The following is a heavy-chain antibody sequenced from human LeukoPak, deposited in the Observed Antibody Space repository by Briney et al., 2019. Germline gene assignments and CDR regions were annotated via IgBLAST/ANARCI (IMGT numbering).Heavy chain of an antibody. Sequence: LPGGSLRLSCAASGFSFSSHGFHWVRQAPGKGLEWVALIWYGGSNTYYADSVKGRFTISRDNSKNTLYLQMSSLRADDTAVYYCAKAVRFFNYYYYMDVWGKGTTVTVSS. CDR3: AKAVRFFNYYYYMDV. CDR1: GFSFSSHG. D-gene: IGHD3-3*01. V-gene: IGHV3-30*02. CDR2: IWYGGSNT. J-gene: IGHJ6*03.